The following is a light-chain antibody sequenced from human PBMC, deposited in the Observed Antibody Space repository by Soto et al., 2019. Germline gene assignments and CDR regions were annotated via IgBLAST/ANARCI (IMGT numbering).Light chain of an antibody. CDR3: QQYNNWPPLT. Sequence: EIVMTQSPATPSVSPGEGATLSCRASQSVSSNLAWYQQKPGQAPRLLIYAASTRATGIPARFRGSGSGTEFTLTITSLQSEDFAVYYCQQYNNWPPLTFGGGTKVDIK. J-gene: IGKJ4*01. V-gene: IGKV3-15*01. CDR2: AAS. CDR1: QSVSSN.